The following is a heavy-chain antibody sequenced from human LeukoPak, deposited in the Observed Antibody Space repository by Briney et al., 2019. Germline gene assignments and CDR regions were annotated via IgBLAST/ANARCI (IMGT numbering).Heavy chain of an antibody. CDR1: GFTFSSYS. CDR2: ISSSSSHI. CDR3: AVEMIYSPKA. D-gene: IGHD5-24*01. J-gene: IGHJ5*02. V-gene: IGHV3-21*01. Sequence: PGGSLRLSCAASGFTFSSYSMNWVRQAPGKGLEWVSSISSSSSHIYYGDSVKGRFTISRDNAKNSLYLRMNSLRAEDTAVYYCAVEMIYSPKAWGQGTLVTVSS.